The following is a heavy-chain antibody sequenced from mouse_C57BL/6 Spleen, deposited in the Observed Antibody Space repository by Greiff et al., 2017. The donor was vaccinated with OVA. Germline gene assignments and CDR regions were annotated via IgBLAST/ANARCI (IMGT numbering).Heavy chain of an antibody. CDR2: INPSTGGT. CDR1: GYSFTGYY. J-gene: IGHJ1*03. CDR3: ARRGTIYYGNYWYFDV. Sequence: EVQLQQSGPELVKPGASVKISCKASGYSFTGYYMNWVKQSPEKSLEWIGEINPSTGGTTYNQKFKAKATLTVDKSSSTAYMQLKSLTSEDSAVYYCARRGTIYYGNYWYFDVWGTGTTVTVSS. D-gene: IGHD2-1*01. V-gene: IGHV1-42*01.